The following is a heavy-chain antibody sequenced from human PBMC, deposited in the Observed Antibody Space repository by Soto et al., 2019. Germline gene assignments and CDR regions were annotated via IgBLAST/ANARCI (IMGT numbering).Heavy chain of an antibody. CDR3: ARARGNWDDAFDI. CDR1: GYTFTGYY. CDR2: INPNSGGT. D-gene: IGHD7-27*01. V-gene: IGHV1-2*04. J-gene: IGHJ3*02. Sequence: ASVKVSCKASGYTFTGYYMHWVRQAPGQGLAWMGWINPNSGGTNYAQKFQGWVTMTRDTSISTAYMELSRLRSDDTAVYYCARARGNWDDAFDIWGQGTMVTVSS.